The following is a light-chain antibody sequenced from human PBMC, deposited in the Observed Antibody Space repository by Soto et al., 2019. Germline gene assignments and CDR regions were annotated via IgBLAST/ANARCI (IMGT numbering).Light chain of an antibody. CDR1: QSVSSN. CDR2: GAS. CDR3: QQYNNWPRT. Sequence: ETVMTQSPATLSVSPGERATLSCRASQSVSSNLAWYQQKPGQAPRLLIYGASTRATGMPARFSGSGSGTEFTLTISSLQSEDFAVYYCQQYNNWPRTFGQGTKVEIK. V-gene: IGKV3-15*01. J-gene: IGKJ1*01.